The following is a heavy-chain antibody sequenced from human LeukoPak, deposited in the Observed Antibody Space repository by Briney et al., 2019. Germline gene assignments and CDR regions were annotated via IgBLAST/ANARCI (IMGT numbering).Heavy chain of an antibody. CDR2: TNAGNGNT. CDR3: ARGPLGCGGDCYFDY. D-gene: IGHD2-21*02. J-gene: IGHJ4*02. V-gene: IGHV1-3*01. Sequence: ASVKVSCKASGYTFTSYAMHWVRQAPGQRLEWMGWTNAGNGNTKYSQKFQGRVTITRDTSASTAYMELSSLRSEDTAVYYCARGPLGCGGDCYFDYWGQGTLVTVSS. CDR1: GYTFTSYA.